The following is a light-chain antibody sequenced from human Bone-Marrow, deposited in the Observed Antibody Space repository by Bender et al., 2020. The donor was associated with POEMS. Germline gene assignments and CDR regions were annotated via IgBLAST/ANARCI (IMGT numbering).Light chain of an antibody. Sequence: NFMLTQPHSVSESPGKTVTISCSRSSGSIASNYVQWYQQRPGSAPIIVIYEDNQRPSGVPDRFSGSVDRSSNSASLTISGVKTEDEADYYCQSYDPSYRVFGGGTKLTVL. CDR1: SGSIASNY. V-gene: IGLV6-57*03. CDR2: EDN. J-gene: IGLJ3*02. CDR3: QSYDPSYRV.